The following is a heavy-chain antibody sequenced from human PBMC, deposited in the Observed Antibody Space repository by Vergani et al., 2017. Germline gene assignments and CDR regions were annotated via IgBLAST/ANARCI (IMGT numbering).Heavy chain of an antibody. CDR3: ARERITIFGVVINGYFDY. Sequence: QVQLVESGGGVVQPGRSLRLSCAASGFTFSSYAMHWVRQAPGKGLEWVAVISYDGSNKYYADSVKGRFTISRDNSKNTLYLQMNSLRAEDTAVYYCARERITIFGVVINGYFDYWGQGTLVTVSS. J-gene: IGHJ4*02. CDR1: GFTFSSYA. CDR2: ISYDGSNK. V-gene: IGHV3-30-3*01. D-gene: IGHD3-3*01.